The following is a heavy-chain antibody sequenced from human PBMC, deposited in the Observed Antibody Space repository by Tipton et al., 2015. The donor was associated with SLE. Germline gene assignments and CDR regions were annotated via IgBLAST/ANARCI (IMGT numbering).Heavy chain of an antibody. D-gene: IGHD7-27*01. J-gene: IGHJ4*02. V-gene: IGHV4-34*01. Sequence: TLSLTCAVYGGSVSGHYWSWICQPPGKGLEWIGEINHSGSTNYNPSLKSRVTISVDTSKNQFSLKLSSLTAADTAVYYCARGNWGSEDYWGQGTLVTVSS. CDR3: ARGNWGSEDY. CDR1: GGSVSGHY. CDR2: INHSGST.